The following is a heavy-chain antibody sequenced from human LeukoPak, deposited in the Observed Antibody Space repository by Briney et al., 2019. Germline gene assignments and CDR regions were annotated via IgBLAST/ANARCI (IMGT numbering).Heavy chain of an antibody. D-gene: IGHD6-13*01. Sequence: SKTLSLTCTVSGGSISSYYWSWIRQPAGKGLEWIGRIYSTGSTNYNPSLKSRVTMSVDTSKNQFSLRLRSVTAADTAVYYCARQIASAGTAGFDFWGQGALVTVSS. CDR3: ARQIASAGTAGFDF. V-gene: IGHV4-4*07. CDR1: GGSISSYY. J-gene: IGHJ4*02. CDR2: IYSTGST.